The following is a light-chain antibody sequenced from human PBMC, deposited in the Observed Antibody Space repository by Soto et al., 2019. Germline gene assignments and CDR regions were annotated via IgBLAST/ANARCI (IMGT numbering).Light chain of an antibody. CDR3: QQYDRFPYT. V-gene: IGKV1-5*03. J-gene: IGKJ2*01. CDR2: KAS. CDR1: QSISNW. Sequence: DIQMTQSPSTLSASVGDTVTITCRASQSISNWLAWYQQKPGQAPKLLIHKASTLESGVPSRFSGSGSGTEFTLTIRSLQPDDFATFYGQQYDRFPYTFGQGTKLEIK.